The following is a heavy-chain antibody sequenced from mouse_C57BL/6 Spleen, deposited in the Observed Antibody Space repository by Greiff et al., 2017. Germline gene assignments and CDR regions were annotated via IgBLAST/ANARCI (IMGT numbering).Heavy chain of an antibody. CDR2: ILPGSGST. Sequence: VQLQQSGAELMKPGASVKLSCKATGYTFTGYWIEWVKQRPGHGLEWIGEILPGSGSTTYNEKFKGKATFTADTSSNTAYMQLSSLTTEDSAIYYCARGDYYGSSYVGAMDYWGQGTSVTVSS. CDR1: GYTFTGYW. D-gene: IGHD1-1*01. CDR3: ARGDYYGSSYVGAMDY. J-gene: IGHJ4*01. V-gene: IGHV1-9*01.